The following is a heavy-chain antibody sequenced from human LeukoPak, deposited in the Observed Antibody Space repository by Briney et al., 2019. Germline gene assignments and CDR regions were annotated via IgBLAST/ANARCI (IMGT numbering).Heavy chain of an antibody. CDR3: ARGLRSQAAAGTH. D-gene: IGHD6-13*01. CDR1: HRPYNTYY. V-gene: IGHV4-34*01. J-gene: IGHJ1*01. CDR2: INHSGST. Sequence: SETLTTHCAVYHRPYNTYYWRWIRQTPGHSLESTGEINHSGSTNYNPSLKGRVTISVDTSKNQFSLKLSSVTAADTAVYYCARGLRSQAAAGTHWGQGTLVTVSS.